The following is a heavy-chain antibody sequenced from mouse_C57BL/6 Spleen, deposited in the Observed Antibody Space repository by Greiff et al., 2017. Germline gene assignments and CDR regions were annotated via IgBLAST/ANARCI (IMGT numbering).Heavy chain of an antibody. V-gene: IGHV1-22*01. CDR2: INPNNGGT. D-gene: IGHD3-2*02. Sequence: EVQLQESGPELVKPGASVKMSCKASGYTFTDYNMHWVKQSHGKSLEWIGYINPNNGGTSYNQKFKGKATLTVNKSSSTAYMELRSLTSEDSAVYYCARPAQATGGFAYWGQGTLVTVSA. J-gene: IGHJ3*01. CDR3: ARPAQATGGFAY. CDR1: GYTFTDYN.